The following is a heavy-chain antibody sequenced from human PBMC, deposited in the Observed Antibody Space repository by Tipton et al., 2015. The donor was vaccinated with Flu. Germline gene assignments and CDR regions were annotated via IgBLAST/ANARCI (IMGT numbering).Heavy chain of an antibody. D-gene: IGHD2-21*01. V-gene: IGHV3-15*01. CDR2: VKSKADGGTT. J-gene: IGHJ4*02. CDR1: RFTFSIAW. Sequence: SLRLSCAASRFTFSIAWMSWVRQAPGKGLEWVGRVKSKADGGTTDYAAPVNGRFTISRDDSKNTLYLQMNSLKTEDTAVYFCTADVPGRAYPADYWGQGTLVTVSS. CDR3: TADVPGRAYPADY.